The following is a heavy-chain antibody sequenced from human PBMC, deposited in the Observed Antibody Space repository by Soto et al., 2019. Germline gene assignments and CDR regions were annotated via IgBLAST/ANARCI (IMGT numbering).Heavy chain of an antibody. Sequence: GASVKVSCKASGYTFTSYYMHWVRQAPGQGLEWMGIINPSGGSTSYAQKFQGRVTMTRDTSTSTVYMELSSLRSEDTAVYYCARDMTGSLPKLYRDRSYYYYYSMDVWGQGTTVTVSS. J-gene: IGHJ6*02. D-gene: IGHD3-9*01. CDR1: GYTFTSYY. CDR2: INPSGGST. V-gene: IGHV1-46*01. CDR3: ARDMTGSLPKLYRDRSYYYYYSMDV.